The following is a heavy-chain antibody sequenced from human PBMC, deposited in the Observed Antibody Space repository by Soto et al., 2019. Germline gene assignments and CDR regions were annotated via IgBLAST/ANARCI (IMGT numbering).Heavy chain of an antibody. CDR2: IYYSGST. CDR3: TRAERFPRSWFDP. V-gene: IGHV4-39*01. D-gene: IGHD3-10*01. CDR1: RGSISSGTNY. Sequence: SETLSLTCTVSRGSISSGTNYWAWIRQPPGKGLEWIVNIYYSGSTFYNPSLKSRVTISLDTSKNQFSLKLRSVTAADTAMYFCTRAERFPRSWFDPWGQGTQVTVSS. J-gene: IGHJ5*02.